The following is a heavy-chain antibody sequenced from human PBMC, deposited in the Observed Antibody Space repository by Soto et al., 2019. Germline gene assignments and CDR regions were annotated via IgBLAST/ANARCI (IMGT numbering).Heavy chain of an antibody. V-gene: IGHV1-2*02. D-gene: IGHD3-10*01. CDR1: GYTFINYY. Sequence: ASVKVSCKASGYTFINYYMHWVRQAPGQGFEWMGRISPKSGGSNYAQKFQGRVSMTWDTSLKTAYLELSSLMSEDTAVYYCAKGTYYYGSAPYYFDYWGQGTLVTVSS. CDR3: AKGTYYYGSAPYYFDY. J-gene: IGHJ4*02. CDR2: ISPKSGGS.